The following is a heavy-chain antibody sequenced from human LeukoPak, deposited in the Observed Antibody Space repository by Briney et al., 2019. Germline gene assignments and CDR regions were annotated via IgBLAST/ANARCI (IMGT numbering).Heavy chain of an antibody. CDR2: IYYSGST. D-gene: IGHD3-22*01. CDR1: GGSVSSGSYY. J-gene: IGHJ4*02. Sequence: PSETLSLTCTVSGGSVSSGSYYWSWIRQPPGKGLEWIGYIYYSGSTNYNPSLKSRVTISVDTSKNQFSLKLSSVTAADTAVYYCASKSYYYDSSGYRKWGQGTLVTVSS. CDR3: ASKSYYYDSSGYRK. V-gene: IGHV4-61*01.